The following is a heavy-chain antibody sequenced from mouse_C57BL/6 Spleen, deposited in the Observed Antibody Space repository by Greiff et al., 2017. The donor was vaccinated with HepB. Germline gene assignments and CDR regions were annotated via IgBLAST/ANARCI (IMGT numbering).Heavy chain of an antibody. J-gene: IGHJ2*01. CDR3: ARPYDYDSGDYFDY. CDR2: IDPSDSYT. D-gene: IGHD2-4*01. CDR1: GYTFTSYW. V-gene: IGHV1-69*01. Sequence: VQLQQPGAELVMPGASVKLSCKASGYTFTSYWMHWVKQRPGQGLEWIGEIDPSDSYTNYNQTFKGKSTLTVDKSSSTAYMQLSSLTSEHSAVYYCARPYDYDSGDYFDYWGQGTTLTVSS.